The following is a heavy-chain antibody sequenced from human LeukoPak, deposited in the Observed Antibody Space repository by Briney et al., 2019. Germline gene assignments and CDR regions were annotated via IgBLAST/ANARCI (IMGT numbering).Heavy chain of an antibody. CDR1: GYTFTGYY. CDR2: INPNSGGT. D-gene: IGHD4-17*01. CDR3: AGPFYGDYGYYYCYGMDV. V-gene: IGHV1-2*02. Sequence: ASVKVSCKASGYTFTGYYMHWVRQAPGQGLEWMGWINPNSGGTNYAQKFQGRVTMTRDTSISTAYMELSRLRSDDTAVYYCAGPFYGDYGYYYCYGMDVWGQGTTVTVSS. J-gene: IGHJ6*02.